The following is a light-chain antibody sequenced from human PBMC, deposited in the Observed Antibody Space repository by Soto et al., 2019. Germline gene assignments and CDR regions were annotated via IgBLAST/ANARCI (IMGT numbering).Light chain of an antibody. CDR2: DVT. CDR1: SSDIGDYDY. J-gene: IGLJ2*01. Sequence: QSALTQPASVSGSPGQSITISCTGTSSDIGDYDYVSWYQHLPGKAPKRLIFDVTHRPSGVSDRFSGAKSGNTASLTISGVRLEDEADYYCCSYTDIALDVVFGGGTKLTVL. CDR3: CSYTDIALDVV. V-gene: IGLV2-14*01.